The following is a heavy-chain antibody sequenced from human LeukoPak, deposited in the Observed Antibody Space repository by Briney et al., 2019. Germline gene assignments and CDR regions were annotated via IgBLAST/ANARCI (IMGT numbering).Heavy chain of an antibody. D-gene: IGHD2-2*01. CDR1: GFTFSSYA. CDR2: ISSNGGST. Sequence: GGSLRLSCAASGFTFSSYAMHWVRRAPGKGLEYVSAISSNGGSTYYANAVKRRFTFSGDYSKNTLYLHMGILRAEDVAVYFCAREYCSSTSCYYYMDVWGKGTPVTVSS. J-gene: IGHJ6*03. V-gene: IGHV3-64*01. CDR3: AREYCSSTSCYYYMDV.